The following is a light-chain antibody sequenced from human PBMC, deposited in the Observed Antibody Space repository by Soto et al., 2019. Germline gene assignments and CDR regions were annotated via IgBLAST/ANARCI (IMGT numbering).Light chain of an antibody. CDR3: QESHSASLT. CDR2: AAS. Sequence: DIQMTQSPSSLSASFGARVTITCRASQSIDKYLNWYQQKPGKAPRLLIYAASYLQRGVPSRFSGSGSGTEFTLTISSLQPEDFATYYCQESHSASLTFAGGTKLEI. J-gene: IGKJ4*01. V-gene: IGKV1-39*01. CDR1: QSIDKY.